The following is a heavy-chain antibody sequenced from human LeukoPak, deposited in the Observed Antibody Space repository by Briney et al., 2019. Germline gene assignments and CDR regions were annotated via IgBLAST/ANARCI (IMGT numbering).Heavy chain of an antibody. D-gene: IGHD7-27*01. CDR1: GGSISSYY. CDR3: ARHTGGSKPFDY. V-gene: IGHV4-59*08. CDR2: IYYSGST. Sequence: SETLSLTCTVSGGSISSYYWSWIRQPPGKGLEWIGYIYYSGSTNYNPSLKRRVTISVDTSKNQFSLKLSSVTAADTAVYYCARHTGGSKPFDYWGQGTLVTVSS. J-gene: IGHJ4*02.